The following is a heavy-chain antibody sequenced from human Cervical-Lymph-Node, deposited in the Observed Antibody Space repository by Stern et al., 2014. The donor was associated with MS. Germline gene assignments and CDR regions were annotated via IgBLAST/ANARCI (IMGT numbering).Heavy chain of an antibody. CDR1: GYTFTDYF. CDR2: INPHSGGT. J-gene: IGHJ1*01. D-gene: IGHD2-2*01. V-gene: IGHV1-2*02. Sequence: VQLEESRAEVKKPGASVKVSCKASGYTFTDYFLHWVRQAPGQGLEWMGWINPHSGGTNYAQKFQGRVTMTSETSISTAYMELSSLRSDDTAVYYCARPGFCSSTSCQRYFQHWGQGTLVTVSS. CDR3: ARPGFCSSTSCQRYFQH.